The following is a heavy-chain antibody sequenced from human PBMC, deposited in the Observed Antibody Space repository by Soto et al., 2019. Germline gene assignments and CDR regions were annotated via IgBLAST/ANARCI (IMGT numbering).Heavy chain of an antibody. CDR1: GFTVSSNY. CDR3: ARGPESIAVAGTTFNY. CDR2: IYSGGST. J-gene: IGHJ4*02. D-gene: IGHD6-19*01. Sequence: SLRLSCAASGFTVSSNYMSWVRQAPGKGLEWVSVIYSGGSTYYADSVKGRFTISRDNSKNTLYLQMGSLRAEDMAVYYCARGPESIAVAGTTFNYWGQGTLVTVSS. V-gene: IGHV3-66*01.